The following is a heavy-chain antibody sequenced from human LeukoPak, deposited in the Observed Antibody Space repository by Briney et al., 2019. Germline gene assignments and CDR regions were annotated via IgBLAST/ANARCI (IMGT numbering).Heavy chain of an antibody. D-gene: IGHD4-23*01. Sequence: TLSLTCTVSGGSISSGGYYWSWIRQHPGTGLEWIGYIYYSGSTYYNPSLKSRVTISVDTSKNQFSLKLSSVTAADTAVYYCAREVPMTTVAHPLGPFDYWGQGTLVTVSS. CDR2: IYYSGST. CDR3: AREVPMTTVAHPLGPFDY. CDR1: GGSISSGGYY. V-gene: IGHV4-31*03. J-gene: IGHJ4*02.